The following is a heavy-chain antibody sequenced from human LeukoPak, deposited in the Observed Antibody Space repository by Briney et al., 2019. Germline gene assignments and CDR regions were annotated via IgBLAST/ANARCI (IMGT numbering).Heavy chain of an antibody. V-gene: IGHV3-21*01. CDR2: ALSGSTN. CDR1: GFTFSSYT. Sequence: GGSLRLSCAASGFTFSSYTTNWVRQGPGKGREGVSSALSGSTNMSADSVKGRFTISRDNTKNALYLQLSSLRAEDTAVYYCARSRIEVAGTGAFDLCGQGTMVTVSS. CDR3: ARSRIEVAGTGAFDL. J-gene: IGHJ3*01. D-gene: IGHD6-19*01.